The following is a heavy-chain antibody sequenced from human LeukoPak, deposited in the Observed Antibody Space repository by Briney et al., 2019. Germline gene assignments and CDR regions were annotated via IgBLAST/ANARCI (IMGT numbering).Heavy chain of an antibody. Sequence: PGRSLRLSCAASGFTLDDYVMHWVRQAPGKGLEWVSGISWNSVSIGYADSVKGRFTISGDNAKNSLYLQMSSLRAEDTALYYCAKDIGTGGTGWYFDLWGRGTLVTVSS. V-gene: IGHV3-9*01. J-gene: IGHJ2*01. CDR1: GFTLDDYV. CDR3: AKDIGTGGTGWYFDL. D-gene: IGHD6-13*01. CDR2: ISWNSVSI.